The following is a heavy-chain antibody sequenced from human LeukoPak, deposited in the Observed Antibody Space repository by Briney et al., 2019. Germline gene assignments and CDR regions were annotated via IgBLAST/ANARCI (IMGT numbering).Heavy chain of an antibody. V-gene: IGHV1-69*05. CDR1: GGTFSSYA. CDR2: LIPIFGTA. D-gene: IGHD2-2*01. CDR3: ARDPGDIVVVPAAMAPGYYYYYGMDV. Sequence: SVKVSCKASGGTFSSYAISWVRQAPGQGLERMGGLIPIFGTANYAQKLQGRVTMTTDTSTSTAYMELRSLRSDDTAVYYCARDPGDIVVVPAAMAPGYYYYYGMDVWGQGATVTVSS. J-gene: IGHJ6*02.